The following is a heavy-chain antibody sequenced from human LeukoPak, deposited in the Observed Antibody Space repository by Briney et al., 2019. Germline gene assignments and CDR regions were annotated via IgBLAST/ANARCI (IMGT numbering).Heavy chain of an antibody. J-gene: IGHJ3*02. CDR3: ARVGRYYYDSSGYPDAFDI. Sequence: GGSLRLSCAASGFTFSSYSMNWVCQAPGKGLEWVSSISSSSSYIYYADSVKGRFTISRDNAKNSLYLQMNSLRAEDTAVYYCARVGRYYYDSSGYPDAFDIWGQGTMVTVSS. CDR2: ISSSSSYI. CDR1: GFTFSSYS. V-gene: IGHV3-21*01. D-gene: IGHD3-22*01.